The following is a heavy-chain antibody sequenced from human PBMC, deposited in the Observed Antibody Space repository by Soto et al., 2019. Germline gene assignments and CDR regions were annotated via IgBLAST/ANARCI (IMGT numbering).Heavy chain of an antibody. Sequence: SETLSVTCPVSGGSISSGCYYWSWIRQHPGKGLEWIGYIYYSGSTYYNPSLKSRVTISVDTSKNQFSLKLSSVTAADTAVYYCARDSYYYDSSGYSAFDIWGQGTMVTVSS. D-gene: IGHD3-22*01. CDR2: IYYSGST. CDR1: GGSISSGCYY. CDR3: ARDSYYYDSSGYSAFDI. V-gene: IGHV4-31*03. J-gene: IGHJ3*02.